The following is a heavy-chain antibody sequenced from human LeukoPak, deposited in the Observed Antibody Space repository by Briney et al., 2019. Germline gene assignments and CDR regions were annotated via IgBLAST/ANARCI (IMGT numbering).Heavy chain of an antibody. D-gene: IGHD1-26*01. V-gene: IGHV1-46*01. CDR2: INPSGGST. J-gene: IGHJ4*02. CDR3: ASLRVGATLISDS. CDR1: GYTFTSYY. Sequence: ASVKVSCKASGYTFTSYYMHWVRQAPGQRLEWMGIINPSGGSTSYAQKFQGRVTMTRDTSTSTVYMELSSLRAEDTAVYYCASLRVGATLISDSWGQGTLVTVSS.